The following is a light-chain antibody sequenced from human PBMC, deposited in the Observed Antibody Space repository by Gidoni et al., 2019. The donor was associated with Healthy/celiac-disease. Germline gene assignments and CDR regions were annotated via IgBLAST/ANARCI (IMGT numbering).Light chain of an antibody. J-gene: IGKJ2*01. CDR3: QQYGSSPPYT. V-gene: IGKV3-20*01. Sequence: EIVLTQSPGTLSLSTGERATLSCRASQSVSSSYLAWYQQKPGQAPRLLIYGASSRATGIPDRCSGRGSGTDFTLTISRLEPEDFAVYYCQQYGSSPPYTFGQGTKLEIK. CDR2: GAS. CDR1: QSVSSSY.